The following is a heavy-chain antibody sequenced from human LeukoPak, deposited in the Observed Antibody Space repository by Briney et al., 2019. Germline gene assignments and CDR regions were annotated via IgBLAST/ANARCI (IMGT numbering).Heavy chain of an antibody. J-gene: IGHJ4*02. Sequence: PGGSLRLSCAASGFTFTNYGMHWVRRSPGKGLEWVAVISYDGSNKYYADSVKRRFTISRDNSKNTLSLQMNSVRPEDTAVYYCASSSSSSSYSPGDYWGQGTLVTVSS. CDR3: ASSSSSSSYSPGDY. CDR2: ISYDGSNK. D-gene: IGHD6-6*01. CDR1: GFTFTNYG. V-gene: IGHV3-30*03.